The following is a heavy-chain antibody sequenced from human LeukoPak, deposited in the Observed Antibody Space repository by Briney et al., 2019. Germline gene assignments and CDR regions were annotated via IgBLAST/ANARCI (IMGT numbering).Heavy chain of an antibody. CDR2: ISSSSSSYI. CDR1: GFTFSDYS. Sequence: GGSLRLSCAASGFTFSDYSMNWVRQAPGKGLEWVSSISSSSSSYIYYADSVKGRFTISRDNAKNSLYLQMNSLRAEDTAVYYCAREHSGYDFPGRDYYYMDVWGKGTTVTVSS. CDR3: AREHSGYDFPGRDYYYMDV. V-gene: IGHV3-21*01. D-gene: IGHD5-12*01. J-gene: IGHJ6*03.